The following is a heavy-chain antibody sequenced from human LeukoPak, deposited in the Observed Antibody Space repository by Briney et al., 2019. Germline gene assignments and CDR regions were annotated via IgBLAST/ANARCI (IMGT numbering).Heavy chain of an antibody. CDR1: GFTFGSYG. V-gene: IGHV3-30*02. J-gene: IGHJ4*02. CDR2: IRYDGSVK. CDR3: ARGTYSSGWYYFDY. D-gene: IGHD6-19*01. Sequence: GGSLRLSCAASGFTFGSYGMHWGRQAPGKGLEYVAFIRYDGSVKYSGDSVKGRFTISSDNSKNTLYLQMNSLRAEDTAVYYCARGTYSSGWYYFDYWGQGTLVTVSS.